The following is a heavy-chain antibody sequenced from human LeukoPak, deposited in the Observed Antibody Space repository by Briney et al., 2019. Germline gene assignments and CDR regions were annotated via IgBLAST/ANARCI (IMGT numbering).Heavy chain of an antibody. Sequence: GASVKVSYKASGGTFSSYAISWVRQAPGQGLEWMGGIIPIFGTANYAQKFQGRVTITADESTSTAYMELSSLRSEDTAVYYCARSLYYYDSSGQPLSVAFDIWGQGTMVTVSS. CDR1: GGTFSSYA. V-gene: IGHV1-69*13. CDR2: IIPIFGTA. J-gene: IGHJ3*02. CDR3: ARSLYYYDSSGQPLSVAFDI. D-gene: IGHD3-22*01.